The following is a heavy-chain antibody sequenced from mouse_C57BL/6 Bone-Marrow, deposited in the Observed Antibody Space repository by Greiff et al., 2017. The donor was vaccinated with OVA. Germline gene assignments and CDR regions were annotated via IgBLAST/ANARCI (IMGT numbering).Heavy chain of an antibody. Sequence: VQLQQSGAELVRPGASVKLSCTASGFNFKDYYMHWVKQRPEHGLEWIGRIDPGNGGTEYAPKFQGKATMTADTSSNTAYLQLRSLTSEDTAGCYCTTDGCEHWGQGTLVTVSA. D-gene: IGHD2-3*01. J-gene: IGHJ3*01. CDR3: TTDGCEH. CDR2: IDPGNGGT. V-gene: IGHV14-1*01. CDR1: GFNFKDYY.